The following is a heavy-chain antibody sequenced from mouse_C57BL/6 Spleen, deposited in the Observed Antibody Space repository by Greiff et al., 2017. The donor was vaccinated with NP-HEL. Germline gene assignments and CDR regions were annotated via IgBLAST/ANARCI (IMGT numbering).Heavy chain of an antibody. D-gene: IGHD1-1*01. Sequence: VQLQQSGASVKISCKASGYAFSSYWMNWVKQRPGKGLEWIGQIYPGDGDTNYNGKFKGKATLTADKSSSTAYMQLSSLTSEDSAVYFCARECYYYGSSYDFDYWGQGTTLTVSS. CDR3: ARECYYYGSSYDFDY. J-gene: IGHJ2*01. CDR2: IYPGDGDT. CDR1: GYAFSSYW. V-gene: IGHV1-80*01.